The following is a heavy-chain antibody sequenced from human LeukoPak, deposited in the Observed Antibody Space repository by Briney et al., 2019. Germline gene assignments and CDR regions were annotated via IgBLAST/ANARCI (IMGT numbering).Heavy chain of an antibody. CDR3: AGLGATTSYYYMDV. CDR1: GYTFTGYY. J-gene: IGHJ6*03. D-gene: IGHD1-26*01. V-gene: IGHV1-69*05. CDR2: IIPIFGTA. Sequence: GASVKVSCKASGYTFTGYYMHWVRQAPGQGLEWMGGIIPIFGTANYAQKSQGRATITTDESTSTAYMELSSLRSEDTAVYYCAGLGATTSYYYMDVWGKGTTVTVSS.